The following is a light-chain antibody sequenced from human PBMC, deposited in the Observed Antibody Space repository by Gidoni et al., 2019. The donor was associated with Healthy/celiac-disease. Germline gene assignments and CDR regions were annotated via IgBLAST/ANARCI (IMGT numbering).Light chain of an antibody. CDR3: CSYAGSRV. CDR2: EGS. J-gene: IGLJ2*01. V-gene: IGLV2-23*01. CDR1: SSDVGSYNL. Sequence: QSSLPPPSSVSGSPGQSITISCTGTSSDVGSYNLVSWYQHHPGKAPKLMIYEGSKRPSGVSNRFSGSKSGNTASLTISGLQAEDEADYYCCSYAGSRVFGGGTKLTVL.